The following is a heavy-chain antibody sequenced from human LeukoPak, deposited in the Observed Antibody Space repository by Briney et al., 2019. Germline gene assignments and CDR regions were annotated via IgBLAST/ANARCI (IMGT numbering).Heavy chain of an antibody. CDR3: ARGSSWYDY. CDR1: GGSISSGGYY. D-gene: IGHD6-13*01. CDR2: IYVSGST. Sequence: PSETLSLTCTVSGGSISSGGYYWTWIRQPAGKGLEWIGRIYVSGSTNYNPSLKSRVTISVDTSKDQFSLKLNSVTAADTAVYYCARGSSWYDYWGQGTLVTVSS. J-gene: IGHJ4*02. V-gene: IGHV4-61*02.